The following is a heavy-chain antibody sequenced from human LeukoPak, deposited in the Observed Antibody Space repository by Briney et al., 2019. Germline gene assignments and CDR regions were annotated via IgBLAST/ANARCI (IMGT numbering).Heavy chain of an antibody. D-gene: IGHD2-2*01. CDR2: INSDGSST. J-gene: IGHJ4*02. CDR3: ARVQSGCGSTSCYDAYSFDS. CDR1: GLTISSYW. V-gene: IGHV3-74*01. Sequence: PGGSLRLSCAASGLTISSYWMHWVRQAPGKGLVWVSRINSDGSSTTYADSVKGRFTISRDNAKNTLYLQMNSLRAEDTAVYYCARVQSGCGSTSCYDAYSFDSWGRGTLVTVSS.